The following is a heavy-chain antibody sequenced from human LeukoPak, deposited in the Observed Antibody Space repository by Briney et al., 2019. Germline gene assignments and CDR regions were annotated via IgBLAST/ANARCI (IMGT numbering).Heavy chain of an antibody. V-gene: IGHV3-30*02. J-gene: IGHJ6*03. Sequence: GRSLRLSCAASGFTFSSYGMHWVRQAPGKGLEWVAFIRYDGSNKYYADSVKGRFTISRDNSKKTLYLQMNSLRAEDTAVYYCAKAGAPDIVVVTGASKYYYYMDVWGKGTTVTVSS. CDR3: AKAGAPDIVVVTGASKYYYYMDV. D-gene: IGHD2-2*01. CDR1: GFTFSSYG. CDR2: IRYDGSNK.